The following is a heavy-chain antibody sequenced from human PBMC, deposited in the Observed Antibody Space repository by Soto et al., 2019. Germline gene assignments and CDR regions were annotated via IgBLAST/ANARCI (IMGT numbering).Heavy chain of an antibody. CDR1: GVAIRGSSYY. CDR3: ARQGSS. D-gene: IGHD6-6*01. J-gene: IGHJ1*01. CDR2: IYYRGET. Sequence: SETLSLTCSVSGVAIRGSSYYWGWIGQPPGKGLEWIGSIYYRGETYYNPSLKSRVTISVDRSKNQFSLNLTSVTATATAFYYCARQGSSWGQGTLVTVSS. V-gene: IGHV4-39*01.